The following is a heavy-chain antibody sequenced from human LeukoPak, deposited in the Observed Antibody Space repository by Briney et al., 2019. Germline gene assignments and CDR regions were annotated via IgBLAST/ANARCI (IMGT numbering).Heavy chain of an antibody. V-gene: IGHV3-74*01. J-gene: IGHJ4*02. CDR2: IKSDGRST. D-gene: IGHD6-6*01. CDR1: GFTFSSYW. Sequence: PGGSLGLSCAASGFTFSSYWMHWVRQAPGKGLVWVSLIKSDGRSTSYADSVKGRFTISRDNAKNTVYLQMNSLRVEDTAVYYCTRDFKYSSDYWGQGTLVAVSS. CDR3: TRDFKYSSDY.